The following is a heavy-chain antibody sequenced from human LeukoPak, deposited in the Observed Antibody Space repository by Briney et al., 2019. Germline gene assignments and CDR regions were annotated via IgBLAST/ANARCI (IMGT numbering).Heavy chain of an antibody. CDR3: ARPYYYDSRIDP. D-gene: IGHD3-22*01. Sequence: SETLSLTCTVSGGSISSGDYYWSWIRQPPGKGLEWIAYMYYSGSTYYNPSLKSRVTMSADTSKNQLSLKLSSVTAADTAAYYCARPYYYDSRIDPWGQGILVTVSS. CDR1: GGSISSGDYY. CDR2: MYYSGST. J-gene: IGHJ5*02. V-gene: IGHV4-30-4*01.